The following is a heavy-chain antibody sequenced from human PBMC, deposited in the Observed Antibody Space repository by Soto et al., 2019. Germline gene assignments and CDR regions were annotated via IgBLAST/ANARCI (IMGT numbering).Heavy chain of an antibody. J-gene: IGHJ3*02. CDR2: INHSGST. CDR1: GGSFSGYY. CDR3: ASYLELQDHAFDI. D-gene: IGHD1-7*01. V-gene: IGHV4-34*01. Sequence: QVQLQQWGAGLLKPSETLSLTCAVYGGSFSGYYWSWIRQPPGKGLEWIGEINHSGSTNYNPSLKSRVTISVDTAKNQFSLKLSSVTAADTAVYYWASYLELQDHAFDIWGQRTMVTVSS.